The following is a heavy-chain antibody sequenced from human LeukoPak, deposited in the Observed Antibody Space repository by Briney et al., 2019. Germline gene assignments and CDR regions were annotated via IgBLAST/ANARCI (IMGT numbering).Heavy chain of an antibody. CDR2: INPSGGST. CDR1: GYTFTSYY. CDR3: ARDMRHRYYFDY. Sequence: ASVKVSCKASGYTFTSYYMHWVRQAPGRGLEWMGIINPSGGSTSYAQKFQGRVTMTRDTSTSTVYMELSSLRSEDTAVYYCARDMRHRYYFDYWGQGTLVTVSS. J-gene: IGHJ4*02. D-gene: IGHD1-14*01. V-gene: IGHV1-46*01.